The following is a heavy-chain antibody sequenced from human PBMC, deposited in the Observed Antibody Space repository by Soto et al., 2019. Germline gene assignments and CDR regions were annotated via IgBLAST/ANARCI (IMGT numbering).Heavy chain of an antibody. Sequence: PGGSLRLSCAASGFTFDDYAMRWVRQAPGKGLEWVSGISWNSGSIGYADSVKGRFTISRDNAKNSLYLQMNSLRAEDTALYYCAREGYCSSTSCHDAFDIWGQGTMVTVSS. CDR1: GFTFDDYA. CDR2: ISWNSGSI. D-gene: IGHD2-2*01. V-gene: IGHV3-9*01. J-gene: IGHJ3*02. CDR3: AREGYCSSTSCHDAFDI.